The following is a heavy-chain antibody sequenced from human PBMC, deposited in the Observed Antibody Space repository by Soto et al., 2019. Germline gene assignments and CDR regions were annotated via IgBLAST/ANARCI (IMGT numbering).Heavy chain of an antibody. D-gene: IGHD3-3*01. CDR3: AKFFSAHDFWSGYYDY. Sequence: GSLRLSCAASGFTFSSYAMSWVRQAPGKGLEWVSAISGSGGSTYYADSVKGRFTISRDNSKNTLYLQMNSLRAEDTAVYYCAKFFSAHDFWSGYYDYWGQGTLVTVSS. J-gene: IGHJ4*02. CDR1: GFTFSSYA. V-gene: IGHV3-23*01. CDR2: ISGSGGST.